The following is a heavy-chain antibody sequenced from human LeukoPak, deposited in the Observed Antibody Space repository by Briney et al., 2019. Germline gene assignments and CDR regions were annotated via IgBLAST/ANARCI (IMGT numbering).Heavy chain of an antibody. D-gene: IGHD3-22*01. J-gene: IGHJ4*02. CDR3: AREEKKNHYYDSSGYYCN. Sequence: ASVKVSCKASGYTFTGYYMHWVRQAPGQGLEWMGWINPNSGGTNYAQKFQGRVTMTRDTSISTAYMELSRLRSDDTAVYYCAREEKKNHYYDSSGYYCNWGQGTLVTVSS. CDR1: GYTFTGYY. V-gene: IGHV1-2*02. CDR2: INPNSGGT.